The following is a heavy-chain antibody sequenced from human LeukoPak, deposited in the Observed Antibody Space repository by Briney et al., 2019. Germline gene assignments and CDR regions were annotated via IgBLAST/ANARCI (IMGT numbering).Heavy chain of an antibody. D-gene: IGHD5-18*01. CDR3: ARMGQLGYYFDY. V-gene: IGHV4-59*08. CDR2: IYYSGST. J-gene: IGHJ4*02. CDR1: GGSISSYY. Sequence: PSETLSLTCTVSGGSISSYYWSWIRQPPGKGLEWIGYIYYSGSTDYNPSLNSRVTMSVDTSKDQFSLKLSSVTAVDTAVYYCARMGQLGYYFDYRGQGTLVTVSS.